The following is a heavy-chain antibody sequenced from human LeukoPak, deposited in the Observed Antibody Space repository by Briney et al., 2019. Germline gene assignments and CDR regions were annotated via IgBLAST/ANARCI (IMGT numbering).Heavy chain of an antibody. V-gene: IGHV4-39*01. Sequence: SETLSLTCAVYGGSFSGYYWGWIRQPPGRDLEWIGSIYSSGNTYYNPSLESRVTISVDTSKNQLSLKLTSATAADTSVYYCARHSGLRSPFDPWGQGTLVTVSS. CDR1: GGSFSGYY. J-gene: IGHJ5*02. CDR2: IYSSGNT. D-gene: IGHD3-3*01. CDR3: ARHSGLRSPFDP.